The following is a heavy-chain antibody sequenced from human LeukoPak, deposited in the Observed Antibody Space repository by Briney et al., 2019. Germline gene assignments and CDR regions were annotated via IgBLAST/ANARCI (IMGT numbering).Heavy chain of an antibody. J-gene: IGHJ6*03. CDR2: IIPILGIA. Sequence: SVKVSCKASGGTFSSYTISWVRQAPGQGLEWMGRIIPILGIANYAQKFQGRVTITADKSTSTAYMELSSLRSEDTAVYYCARVEVGGYYYYYYMDVWGKGTTVTVSS. CDR1: GGTFSSYT. V-gene: IGHV1-69*02. CDR3: ARVEVGGYYYYYYMDV. D-gene: IGHD2-15*01.